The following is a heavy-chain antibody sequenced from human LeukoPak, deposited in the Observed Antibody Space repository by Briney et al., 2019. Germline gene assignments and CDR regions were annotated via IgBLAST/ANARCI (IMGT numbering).Heavy chain of an antibody. J-gene: IGHJ4*02. CDR2: IYYSGST. V-gene: IGHV4-39*07. CDR1: GGSISSTSYY. D-gene: IGHD3-22*01. Sequence: PSETLSLTCTVSGGSISSTSYYWGWIRQPPEKGLECFGSIYYSGSTYYNPSLMSRVTISVDTSKNQFSLRLSSVTAADTAVYYCARGHTLYYDDSGYPPDYFDYWGQGTLVTVSS. CDR3: ARGHTLYYDDSGYPPDYFDY.